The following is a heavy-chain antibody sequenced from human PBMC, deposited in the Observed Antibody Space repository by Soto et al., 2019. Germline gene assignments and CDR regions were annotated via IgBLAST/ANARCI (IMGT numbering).Heavy chain of an antibody. CDR3: ARLGAYYPSLDP. Sequence: PSETLSLTCTLSGGSFSPDYWVWIRRPPGKGLEWIGNIYYGGTTSYNHSLKRRVTITLETSKSQFSLRLPSVTASDTAVYYCARLGAYYPSLDPWGQGTVVTVS. CDR1: GGSFSPDY. D-gene: IGHD2-21*01. J-gene: IGHJ5*02. CDR2: IYYGGTT. V-gene: IGHV4-59*08.